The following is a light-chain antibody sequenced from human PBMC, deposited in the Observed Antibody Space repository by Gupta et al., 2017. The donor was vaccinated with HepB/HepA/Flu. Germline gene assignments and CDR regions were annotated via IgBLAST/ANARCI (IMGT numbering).Light chain of an antibody. CDR3: CQQCRTCPLT. CDR1: QNIRNY. V-gene: IGKV1-39*01. CDR2: AAS. J-gene: IGKJ4*01. Sequence: DIQMNQSPSPLSASVGDRVTITCRASQNIRNYLKLYQQKPRKAPTLLIYAASSLQSGVPSRSIGSGSWAEYTLTIISLQAEDVATDYCCQQCRTCPLTFGGGTKVEIK.